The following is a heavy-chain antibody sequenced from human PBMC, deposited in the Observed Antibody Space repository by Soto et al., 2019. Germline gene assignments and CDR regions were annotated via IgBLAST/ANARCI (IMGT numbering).Heavy chain of an antibody. V-gene: IGHV4-59*08. CDR1: GGSISSYY. CDR2: IYYSGYT. D-gene: IGHD2-21*02. J-gene: IGHJ4*02. Sequence: SETLSLTCTVSGGSISSYYWSWIRQPPGKGLEWIGYIYYSGYTNYNPSLKSRVTMSVDTSKNHFSLMLSSVTAADTAVYYCARHGVVVTGTDYFAFWGQGSLVTVS. CDR3: ARHGVVVTGTDYFAF.